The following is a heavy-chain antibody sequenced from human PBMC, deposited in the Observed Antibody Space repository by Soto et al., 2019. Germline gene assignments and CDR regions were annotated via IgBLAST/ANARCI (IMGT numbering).Heavy chain of an antibody. J-gene: IGHJ4*02. CDR3: AKDRTLGV. V-gene: IGHV3-23*01. D-gene: IGHD3-16*01. Sequence: EVQLLESGGGLVQSGGSLRLSCAASGFTFSSYAMSWVRQAPGKGLEWVSAISGGGGATYYADSVKGRFTISRDNSKNTLYLRMSSLRAEDTAVYYCAKDRTLGVWGQGTLVTVSS. CDR1: GFTFSSYA. CDR2: ISGGGGAT.